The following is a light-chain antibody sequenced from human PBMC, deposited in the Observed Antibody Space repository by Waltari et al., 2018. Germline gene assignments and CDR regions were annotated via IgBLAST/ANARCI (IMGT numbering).Light chain of an antibody. CDR3: QTWGTGLRV. CDR2: LNSDGSH. J-gene: IGLJ2*01. CDR1: RGHSSYA. V-gene: IGLV4-69*01. Sequence: QLVLSQSPSASAFLGASVKLTCTLSRGHSSYAIAWHQQQSEKGPRFLMKLNSDGSHNKGDGIPDRFSGSSSGAERYLTISNLQSEDEADYYCQTWGTGLRVFGGGTKLTVL.